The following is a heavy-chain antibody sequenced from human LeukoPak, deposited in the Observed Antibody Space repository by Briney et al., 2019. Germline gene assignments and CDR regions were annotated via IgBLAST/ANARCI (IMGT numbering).Heavy chain of an antibody. CDR2: ISYDGSNK. CDR1: GFTFSSYA. D-gene: IGHD2-21*02. CDR3: ARVSVVTALDY. Sequence: GGSLRLSCAASGFTFSSYAMHWVRQAPGKGLEWVAVISYDGSNKYYADSVKGRFTISRDNSKNTLYLQMNSLRAEDTAVYYCARVSVVTALDYWGQGTLVTVSS. V-gene: IGHV3-30-3*01. J-gene: IGHJ4*02.